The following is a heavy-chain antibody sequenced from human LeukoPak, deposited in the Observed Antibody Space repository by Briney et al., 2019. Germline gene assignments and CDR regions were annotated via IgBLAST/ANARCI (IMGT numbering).Heavy chain of an antibody. Sequence: HPGGSLRLSCAASGFTFSSYGMSWVRQAPGKGLEWVSAISDSGGSTYYADSVKGRFTISRDNSKNTLYLQMNSLRAEDTAVYYCAKCIVGATAPFDYWGQGTLVTVSS. CDR1: GFTFSSYG. J-gene: IGHJ4*02. CDR2: ISDSGGST. D-gene: IGHD1-26*01. V-gene: IGHV3-23*01. CDR3: AKCIVGATAPFDY.